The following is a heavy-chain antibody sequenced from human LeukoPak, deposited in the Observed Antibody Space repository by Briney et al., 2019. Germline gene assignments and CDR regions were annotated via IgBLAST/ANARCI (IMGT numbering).Heavy chain of an antibody. CDR1: EFTFSSYN. D-gene: IGHD3-22*01. CDR2: ISSFSSYI. J-gene: IGHJ4*02. CDR3: ARQTMIVVDRPFDY. Sequence: GGSLRLSCAASEFTFSSYNMNWVRQAPGKGLEWVSSISSFSSYIYYADSVKGRFTISRDNAKNSLYLQMSSLRAEDTAVYYCARQTMIVVDRPFDYWGQGTLVTVSS. V-gene: IGHV3-21*04.